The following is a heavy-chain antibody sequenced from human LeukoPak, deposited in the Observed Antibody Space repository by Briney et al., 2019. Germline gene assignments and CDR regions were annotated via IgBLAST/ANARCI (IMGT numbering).Heavy chain of an antibody. Sequence: PSETLSLTCAVYGGSFSGYYWSWIRQPPGKGLEWIGEINDSGSTNYNPSLKSRVTISVDTSKNQFSLKLNSVTAADTAVYYCARGWQQLIRWRRFDYWGQGTLVTVSS. D-gene: IGHD6-13*01. CDR2: INDSGST. CDR3: ARGWQQLIRWRRFDY. CDR1: GGSFSGYY. V-gene: IGHV4-34*01. J-gene: IGHJ4*02.